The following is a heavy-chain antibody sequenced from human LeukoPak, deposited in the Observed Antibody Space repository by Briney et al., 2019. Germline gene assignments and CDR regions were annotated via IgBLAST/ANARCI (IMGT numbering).Heavy chain of an antibody. D-gene: IGHD6-19*01. CDR1: GGTFSSYA. Sequence: ASVKVSCKASGGTFSSYAISWVRQAPGQGLEWMGRIIPILGIANYAQKFQGRVTITADKSTSTAYVELSSLRSEDTAVYYCARDGISSGWKEFDYWGQGTLVTVSS. J-gene: IGHJ4*02. V-gene: IGHV1-69*04. CDR3: ARDGISSGWKEFDY. CDR2: IIPILGIA.